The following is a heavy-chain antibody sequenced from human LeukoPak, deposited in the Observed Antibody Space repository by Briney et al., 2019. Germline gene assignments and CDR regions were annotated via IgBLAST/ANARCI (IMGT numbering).Heavy chain of an antibody. D-gene: IGHD3-3*01. J-gene: IGHJ4*02. CDR1: GFTFISYW. Sequence: PGGSLRLSCAASGFTFISYWMSWVRQAPGKGLEWVANIKLDGSEKNYVDSVKGRFTISRDNTKNSLYLQMNSLRAEDTAVFYCARDQYDTWSRRGNFDSWGQGTLVIVSS. CDR2: IKLDGSEK. CDR3: ARDQYDTWSRRGNFDS. V-gene: IGHV3-7*03.